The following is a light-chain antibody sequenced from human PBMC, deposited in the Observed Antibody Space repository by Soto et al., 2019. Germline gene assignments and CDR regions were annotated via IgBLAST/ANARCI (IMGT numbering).Light chain of an antibody. V-gene: IGKV3-15*01. CDR2: DAF. Sequence: EKVMTQSPATLSVSPGERATLSCRASQSVKTRLAWNQQKPGQAPRLLIYDAFTRATGIPARFTGSASGTEFQLTSSSLQSEDLGVYYCQQYDEWPLTFGGGTKVEIK. CDR3: QQYDEWPLT. J-gene: IGKJ4*01. CDR1: QSVKTR.